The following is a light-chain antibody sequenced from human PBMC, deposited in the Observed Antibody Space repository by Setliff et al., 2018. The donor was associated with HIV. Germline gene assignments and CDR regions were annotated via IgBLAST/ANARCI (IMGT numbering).Light chain of an antibody. V-gene: IGLV2-8*01. J-gene: IGLJ1*01. CDR3: SSYASSDTYV. CDR2: EVN. CDR1: SSDVGGYNF. Sequence: QSVLTQPPSASGSPGQSVTISCSGTSSDVGGYNFVSWYQQQPGKAPKLMTYEVNKRPSGVPDRFSGSKSGNTASLTVSGLQAEDEADYYCSSYASSDTYVFGIGTKVTVL.